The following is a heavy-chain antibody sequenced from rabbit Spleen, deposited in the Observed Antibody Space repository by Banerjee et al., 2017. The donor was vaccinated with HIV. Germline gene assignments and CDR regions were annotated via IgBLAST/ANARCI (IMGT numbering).Heavy chain of an antibody. V-gene: IGHV1S40*01. CDR1: GFSFSYSDY. J-gene: IGHJ6*01. D-gene: IGHD7-1*01. CDR3: ARRSNSDYWYTINL. Sequence: QSLEESGGDLVKPGASLTLTCTASGFSFSYSDYMCWVRQPPGKGPEWIACIGAGISYTIYYATWAKGRFTISKTSSTTVTLQMTSLTAADTATYFCARRSNSDYWYTINLWGQGTLVTVS. CDR2: IGAGISYTI.